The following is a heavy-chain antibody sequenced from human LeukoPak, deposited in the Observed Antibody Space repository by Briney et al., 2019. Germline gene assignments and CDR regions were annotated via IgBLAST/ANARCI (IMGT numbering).Heavy chain of an antibody. J-gene: IGHJ4*02. CDR3: ATSGYQLPHL. V-gene: IGHV1-24*01. Sequence: GASVKVSCKVSGYTLTELSMHWVRQAPGKGLEWMGGFDPEDGETIYPQKFQGRVTMTEDTSTDTAYMELSSLISEDTVVYYCATSGYQLPHLWRQGTLVTVS. CDR2: FDPEDGET. D-gene: IGHD2-2*01. CDR1: GYTLTELS.